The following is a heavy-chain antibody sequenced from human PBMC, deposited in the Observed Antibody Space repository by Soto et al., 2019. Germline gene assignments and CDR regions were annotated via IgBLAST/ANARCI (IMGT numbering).Heavy chain of an antibody. J-gene: IGHJ6*02. Sequence: SETLSLTCAVYGGSFSGYYWSWIRQPPGKGLEWIGEINHSGSTNYNPSLKSRVTISVDTSKNQFSLKLSSVTAADTAVYYCARWSVMSGYYLYYYYGMDVWGQGTTVTVSS. CDR2: INHSGST. V-gene: IGHV4-34*01. CDR1: GGSFSGYY. D-gene: IGHD3-3*01. CDR3: ARWSVMSGYYLYYYYGMDV.